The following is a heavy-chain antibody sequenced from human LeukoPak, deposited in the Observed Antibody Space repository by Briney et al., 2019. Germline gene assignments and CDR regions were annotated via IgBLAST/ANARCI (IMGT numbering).Heavy chain of an antibody. Sequence: GASVKVSCKASGYTFTSYGISWVRQAPGQGLEWMGWISAYNGNTNYAQKLQGRVTMTTDTSTSTAYMELRSLRSDDTHVYYCATLVHCGGDCYSGQYDYWRQGTLVTVCS. CDR1: GYTFTSYG. CDR2: ISAYNGNT. CDR3: ATLVHCGGDCYSGQYDY. D-gene: IGHD2-21*02. J-gene: IGHJ4*02. V-gene: IGHV1-18*01.